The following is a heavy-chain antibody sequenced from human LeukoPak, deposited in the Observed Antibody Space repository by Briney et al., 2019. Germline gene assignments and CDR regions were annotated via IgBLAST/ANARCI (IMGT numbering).Heavy chain of an antibody. CDR1: GFTFSSYV. CDR2: IGGSDGNT. J-gene: IGHJ4*02. Sequence: PGGSLRLSCAASGFTFSSYVMSWVRQAPGVGLEWVSAIGGSDGNTYYADSVKGRFTISRDNSKNSLYLQINSLRADDTAVYYCAKVQYSDYDMNFDSWGQGTLVTVSS. CDR3: AKVQYSDYDMNFDS. V-gene: IGHV3-23*01. D-gene: IGHD5-12*01.